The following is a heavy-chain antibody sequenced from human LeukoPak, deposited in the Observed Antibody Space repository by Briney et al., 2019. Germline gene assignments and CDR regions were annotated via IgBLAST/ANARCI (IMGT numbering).Heavy chain of an antibody. CDR3: AHSNYAGDAFDI. D-gene: IGHD4-11*01. CDR1: GYTFTGYY. CDR2: INPNSGGT. J-gene: IGHJ3*02. Sequence: GASVKVSCKASGYTFTGYYMHWVRQAPGQGLEGMGGINPNSGGTNYAQKFQGSVTMTRDTSLSTPYVDLSRLRSDDTAVYYCAHSNYAGDAFDIWGQRTMVTVSS. V-gene: IGHV1-2*02.